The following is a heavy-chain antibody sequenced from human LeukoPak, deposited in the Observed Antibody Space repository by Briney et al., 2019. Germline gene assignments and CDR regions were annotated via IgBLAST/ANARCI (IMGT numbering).Heavy chain of an antibody. J-gene: IGHJ5*02. CDR1: GGSFSGYY. Sequence: PSETLSLTCAVYGGSFSGYYWSWIRQPPGKGLEWIGEINHSGSTNYNPSLKSRVTISVDTSKNQFSLKLSSVTAADTAVYYCARAYYDSSGNYVEELSDWFDPWGQGTLVTVSS. V-gene: IGHV4-34*01. CDR3: ARAYYDSSGNYVEELSDWFDP. CDR2: INHSGST. D-gene: IGHD3-22*01.